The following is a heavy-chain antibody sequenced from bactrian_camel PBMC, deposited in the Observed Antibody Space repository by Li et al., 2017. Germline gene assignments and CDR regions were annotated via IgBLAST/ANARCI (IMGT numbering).Heavy chain of an antibody. CDR3: AASAPHMRCQFNY. J-gene: IGHJ4*01. CDR1: EYPWGNNC. D-gene: IGHD3*01. CDR2: IDSNGPT. Sequence: HVQLVESGGGSVQAGESLSLSCAASEYPWGNNCMGWFRQVSGKEREGVAVIDSNGPTGYADSVKGRFTISKDNVESTLYLQMNSLKPEDTAMYYCAASAPHMRCQFNYWGQGTQVTVS. V-gene: IGHV3S55*01.